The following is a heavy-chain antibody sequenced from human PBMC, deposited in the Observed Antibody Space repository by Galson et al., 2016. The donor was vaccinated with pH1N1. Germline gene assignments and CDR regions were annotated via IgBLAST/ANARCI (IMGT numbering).Heavy chain of an antibody. CDR1: GYSIISGYY. Sequence: SETLSLTCAVSGYSIISGYYWGWVRQPPGQGLEWIGSIFHSGSTYYNPSLKSRVTISVDTSRNQFSLTLSSVTAADTALYYCASSIPVTALDAFDLWGQGTMASVSS. J-gene: IGHJ3*01. CDR3: ASSIPVTALDAFDL. CDR2: IFHSGST. D-gene: IGHD2-21*02. V-gene: IGHV4-38-2*01.